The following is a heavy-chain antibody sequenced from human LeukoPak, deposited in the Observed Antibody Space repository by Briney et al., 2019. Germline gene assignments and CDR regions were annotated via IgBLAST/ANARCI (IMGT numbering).Heavy chain of an antibody. CDR3: ARARGCSSTSCYQFDY. D-gene: IGHD2-2*01. V-gene: IGHV4-34*01. CDR2: INHSGST. Sequence: SETLSLTCAVYGGSFSGYYWSWIRQPPGKGLEWIGEINHSGSTNYNPSLKSRVTISVDTSKNQFSLKLSSVTAADSAVYYCARARGCSSTSCYQFDYWGQGTLVTVSS. J-gene: IGHJ4*02. CDR1: GGSFSGYY.